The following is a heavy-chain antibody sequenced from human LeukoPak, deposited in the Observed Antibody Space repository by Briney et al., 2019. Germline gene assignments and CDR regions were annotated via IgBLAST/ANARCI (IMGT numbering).Heavy chain of an antibody. V-gene: IGHV3-30*18. CDR2: ISYDGSNK. Sequence: GGSLRLSCAASGFTFSSHGMHWVRQAPGKGLEWVAVISYDGSNKYYADSVKGRFTISRDNSKNTLYLQMNSLRAEDTAVYYCAKDPYGDYVSYFDYWGQGTLVTVSS. CDR3: AKDPYGDYVSYFDY. CDR1: GFTFSSHG. J-gene: IGHJ4*02. D-gene: IGHD4-17*01.